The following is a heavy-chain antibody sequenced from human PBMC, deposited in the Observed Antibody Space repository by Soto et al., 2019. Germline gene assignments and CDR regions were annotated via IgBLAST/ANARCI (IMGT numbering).Heavy chain of an antibody. J-gene: IGHJ2*01. D-gene: IGHD6-13*01. CDR2: IDGSSGYT. CDR3: AREHSRYGSFDL. V-gene: IGHV3-11*06. CDR1: GFTFSDYY. Sequence: GGSLRLSCSASGFTFSDYYMTWIRQAPGKGLEWVSSIDGSSGYTTYADSVKGRFTISRENAKNSLYLQMNSLRAEDTAIYYCAREHSRYGSFDLWGRGTLVTVXS.